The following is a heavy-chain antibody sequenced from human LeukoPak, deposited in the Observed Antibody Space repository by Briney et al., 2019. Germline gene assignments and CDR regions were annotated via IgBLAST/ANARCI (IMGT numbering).Heavy chain of an antibody. CDR2: INGGGSS. V-gene: IGHV3-23*01. CDR1: GFTFNNYA. J-gene: IGHJ4*02. CDR3: AKGQGYNYGDSIDY. D-gene: IGHD5-18*01. Sequence: PGGSLRLSCAASGFTFNNYAMTWVRQAPGKGLEWVSVINGGGSSYYADSVKGRFTVSRDNSKNTLYLQMSSLRDEDTAVYYCAKGQGYNYGDSIDYWGQGTLVTVSS.